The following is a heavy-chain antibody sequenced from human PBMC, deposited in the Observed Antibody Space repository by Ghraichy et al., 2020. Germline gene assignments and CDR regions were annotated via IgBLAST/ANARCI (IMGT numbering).Heavy chain of an antibody. D-gene: IGHD6-6*01. J-gene: IGHJ3*02. CDR2: ISNSADST. Sequence: GGSLRLSCAASGVTFRSYDMSWVRQAPGKGLEWVSGISNSADSTYYADSVKGRFTISRDNSRDTLYLQMNSLRAEDTAVYYCAKERGTGIRPSTAAQDRDFDIWGQGTMVTVSS. V-gene: IGHV3-23*01. CDR1: GVTFRSYD. CDR3: AKERGTGIRPSTAAQDRDFDI.